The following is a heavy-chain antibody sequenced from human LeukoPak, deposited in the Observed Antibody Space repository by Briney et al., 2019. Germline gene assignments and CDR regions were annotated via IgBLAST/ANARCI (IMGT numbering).Heavy chain of an antibody. Sequence: SETLSLTCAVYGGSFSGYYWSWIRQPPGKGLEWIGEINHSGSTNYNPSLKGRVTISVDTSKNQFSLKLSSVTAADTAVYYCARGPPTIFGVVIIFYYGMDVWGQGTTVTVSS. D-gene: IGHD3-3*01. CDR3: ARGPPTIFGVVIIFYYGMDV. CDR2: INHSGST. J-gene: IGHJ6*02. V-gene: IGHV4-34*01. CDR1: GGSFSGYY.